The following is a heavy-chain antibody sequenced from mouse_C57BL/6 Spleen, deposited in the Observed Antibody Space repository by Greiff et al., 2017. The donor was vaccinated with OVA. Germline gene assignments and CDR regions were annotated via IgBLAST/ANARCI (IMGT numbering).Heavy chain of an antibody. Sequence: VQLQQPGAELVMPGASVKLSCKASGFTFTSYWMHWVKQRPGQGLEWIGKIDPSDSYTNYNQKFKGKSTLTVDKSSSTAYMQLSSLTSEDSAVYYCTRGNYFDYWGQGTTLTVAS. CDR3: TRGNYFDY. CDR1: GFTFTSYW. V-gene: IGHV1-69*01. J-gene: IGHJ2*01. CDR2: IDPSDSYT.